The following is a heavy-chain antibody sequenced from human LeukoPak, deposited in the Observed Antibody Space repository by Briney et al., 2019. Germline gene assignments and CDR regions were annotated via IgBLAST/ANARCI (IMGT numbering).Heavy chain of an antibody. V-gene: IGHV1-46*01. D-gene: IGHD3-10*01. J-gene: IGHJ4*02. CDR2: IAPSSGTT. Sequence: ASVKVSFKSSGYTFTSNYMHWVRLAPGQGLGWMGVIAPSSGTTSYAQKFQGRVTMTRDTSTNTLYMELSSLTSEDTAVYYCARASGSSAVPFDYWGQGTLVTVSS. CDR1: GYTFTSNY. CDR3: ARASGSSAVPFDY.